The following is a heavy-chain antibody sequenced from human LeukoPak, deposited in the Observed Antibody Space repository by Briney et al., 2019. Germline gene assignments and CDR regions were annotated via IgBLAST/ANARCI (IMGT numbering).Heavy chain of an antibody. Sequence: PGRSLRLACAAAGFTFSSYGMHWVRQAPGKGLEWVAVISYDGSNKYYADSVKGRFTISRDNSKNTLYLQMNSLRGEDTAVYYCAKDGSSRAVDYWGPGTLVTVSS. J-gene: IGHJ4*02. CDR3: AKDGSSRAVDY. CDR1: GFTFSSYG. CDR2: ISYDGSNK. D-gene: IGHD2-15*01. V-gene: IGHV3-30*18.